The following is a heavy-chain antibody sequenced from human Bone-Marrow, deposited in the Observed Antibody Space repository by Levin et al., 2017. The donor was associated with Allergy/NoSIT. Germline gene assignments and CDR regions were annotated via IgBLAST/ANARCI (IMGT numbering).Heavy chain of an antibody. Sequence: SETLSLTCTVSGGSISSYYWCWIRQPPGKGLEWIGYIYYSGSTNYNPSLKSRVTISVDTSKNQFSLKLSSVTAADTAVYYCARDKYSSSSLAGWFDPWGQGTLVTVSS. CDR2: IYYSGST. D-gene: IGHD6-6*01. CDR3: ARDKYSSSSLAGWFDP. V-gene: IGHV4-59*01. CDR1: GGSISSYY. J-gene: IGHJ5*02.